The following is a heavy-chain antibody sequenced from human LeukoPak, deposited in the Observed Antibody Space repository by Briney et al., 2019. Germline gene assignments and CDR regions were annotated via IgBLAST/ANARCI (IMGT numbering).Heavy chain of an antibody. V-gene: IGHV3-23*01. Sequence: GGSLRLSCAASGFTFSSYAMSWVRQAPGKGREWVSAISSSGGSTYYGDSVKGRFTISRDNSKNTLYLQINSLRAEDTAVYYCAKRYYYDNSGLWDSWGQGTLVTVSS. CDR1: GFTFSSYA. CDR3: AKRYYYDNSGLWDS. CDR2: ISSSGGST. J-gene: IGHJ4*02. D-gene: IGHD3-22*01.